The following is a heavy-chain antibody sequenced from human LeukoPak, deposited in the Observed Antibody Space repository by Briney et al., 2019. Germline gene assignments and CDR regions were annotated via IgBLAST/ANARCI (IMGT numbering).Heavy chain of an antibody. V-gene: IGHV1-69*04. CDR1: GGTFSSYA. D-gene: IGHD6-6*01. CDR3: ARGRSSSSPGGWWFDP. CDR2: IIPILGIA. Sequence: GASVKVSCKASGGTFSSYAISWVRQAPGQGLEWMGRIIPILGIANYAQKFQGRVTITADESTSTAYMELSSLRSEDTAVYYCARGRSSSSPGGWWFDPWGQGTLVTVSS. J-gene: IGHJ5*02.